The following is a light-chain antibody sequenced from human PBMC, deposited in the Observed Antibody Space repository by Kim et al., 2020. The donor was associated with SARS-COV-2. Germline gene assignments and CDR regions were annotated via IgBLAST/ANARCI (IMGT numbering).Light chain of an antibody. V-gene: IGLV3-21*04. Sequence: APGKTSRTNCGGNNIGSKSVHWYQQKPGQAPVLVIYYDSDRPSGIPERFSGSNSGNTATLTISRVEAGDEADYYCQVWDSSSDHLVFGGGTQLTVL. CDR3: QVWDSSSDHLV. J-gene: IGLJ2*01. CDR1: NIGSKS. CDR2: YDS.